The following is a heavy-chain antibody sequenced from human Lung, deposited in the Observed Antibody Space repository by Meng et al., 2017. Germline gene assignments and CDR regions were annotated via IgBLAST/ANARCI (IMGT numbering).Heavy chain of an antibody. V-gene: IGHV1-2*06. CDR1: GYNFPDYW. Sequence: QGQLGTSGAEVKKPGASVKVSCKPSGYNFPDYWLHWVRRAPGQGLEWMGRIDPKSGDTHYAQRFQGRVTMTGDTSISTAYMELSGLRSDDTAMYYCARDEDISAAGKLFGDYWGQGTLVTVSS. CDR3: ARDEDISAAGKLFGDY. CDR2: IDPKSGDT. J-gene: IGHJ4*02. D-gene: IGHD6-13*01.